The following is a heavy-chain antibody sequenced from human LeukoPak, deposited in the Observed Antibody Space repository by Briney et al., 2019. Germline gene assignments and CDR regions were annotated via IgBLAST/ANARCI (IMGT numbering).Heavy chain of an antibody. D-gene: IGHD2-2*01. CDR1: GGSISSGGYY. Sequence: PSQTLSLTCNVSGGSISSGGYYWSWIRQHPGKGLEWIGYTYYSGSTYYNPSLKSRVTISVDTSKNQFSLKLSSLTAADTAVYYCARGVLGHCSSTSCPKHYYFDYWGQGTLVTVSS. J-gene: IGHJ4*02. CDR3: ARGVLGHCSSTSCPKHYYFDY. CDR2: TYYSGST. V-gene: IGHV4-31*02.